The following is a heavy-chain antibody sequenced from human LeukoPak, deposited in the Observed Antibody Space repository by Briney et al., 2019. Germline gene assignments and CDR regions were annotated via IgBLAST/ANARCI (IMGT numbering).Heavy chain of an antibody. CDR3: ARDSLYSSSWHCDY. V-gene: IGHV4-31*03. CDR1: GGSISSGGYY. J-gene: IGHJ4*02. CDR2: IYYSGST. D-gene: IGHD6-13*01. Sequence: SQTLSLTCTVSGGSISSGGYYWSWIRQHPGKGLEWIGYIYYSGSTYYNPSLKSRVTISVDTSKNQFSLKLSSVTAADTAVYYCARDSLYSSSWHCDYWGQGTLVTVSS.